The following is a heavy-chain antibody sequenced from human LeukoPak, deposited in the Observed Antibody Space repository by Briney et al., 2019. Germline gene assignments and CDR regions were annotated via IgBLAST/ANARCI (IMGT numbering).Heavy chain of an antibody. D-gene: IGHD2-21*02. Sequence: GGSLRLSCAASGFTFSSYGMHWVRQAPGKGLEWVAFIRYDGSIKHYADSVKGRVTISRDNSKNTLYLQMNSLKTEDTAVYYCTTDLVVTAAYYFDYWGQGTLVTVSS. CDR1: GFTFSSYG. CDR3: TTDLVVTAAYYFDY. J-gene: IGHJ4*02. CDR2: IRYDGSIK. V-gene: IGHV3-30*02.